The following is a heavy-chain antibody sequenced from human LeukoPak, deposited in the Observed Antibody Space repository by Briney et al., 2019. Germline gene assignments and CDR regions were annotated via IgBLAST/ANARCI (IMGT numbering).Heavy chain of an antibody. CDR1: GFSFSTYW. J-gene: IGHJ4*02. D-gene: IGHD3-10*01. CDR3: ARARLTLAREVIIKADY. Sequence: GGSLRLSCATSGFSFSTYWMSWVRQAPGRGLQWVANIKQDGSEKNYVDSVKGRFTISRDNAKNSLYLQMNSLRAEDTAVYYCARARLTLAREVIIKADYWGQGILVTVSS. V-gene: IGHV3-7*03. CDR2: IKQDGSEK.